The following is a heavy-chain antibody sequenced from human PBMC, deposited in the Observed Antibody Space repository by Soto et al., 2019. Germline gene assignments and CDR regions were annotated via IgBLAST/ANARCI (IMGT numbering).Heavy chain of an antibody. CDR2: INSDGSST. J-gene: IGHJ4*02. V-gene: IGHV3-74*01. CDR3: ARAPGHSGAFDY. CDR1: GFTFSSYW. Sequence: GGSLRLSCAASGFTFSSYWMHWVRQAPGKGLVWVSRINSDGSSTSYADSVKGRFTISRDNAKNTLYLQMNSLRAEDTAVYYCARAPGHSGAFDYWGQGTLVTVSS. D-gene: IGHD5-12*01.